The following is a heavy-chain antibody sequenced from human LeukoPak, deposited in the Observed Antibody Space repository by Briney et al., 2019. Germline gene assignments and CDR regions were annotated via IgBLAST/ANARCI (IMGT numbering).Heavy chain of an antibody. D-gene: IGHD2-2*01. CDR1: GFTFSSYS. CDR3: ASRPDYCSSTSCYGLYYFDY. CDR2: ISSSSSYI. J-gene: IGHJ4*02. V-gene: IGHV3-21*01. Sequence: GGSLRLSCAASGFTFSSYSMNWVRQAPGKGLEWVSSISSSSSYIYYADSVKGRFTISRDNAKNSLNLQMNSLRAEDTAVYYCASRPDYCSSTSCYGLYYFDYWGQGTLVTVSS.